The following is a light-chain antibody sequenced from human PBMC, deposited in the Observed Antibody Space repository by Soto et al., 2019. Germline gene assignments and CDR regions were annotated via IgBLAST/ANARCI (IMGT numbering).Light chain of an antibody. V-gene: IGLV2-14*01. Sequence: QSALTQPASVSGSPGQSITISCTGTSSDIGGYDYISWYQQHPGKVPKLIIYDVTDRPSGVSNRFSGSKSGNTASLTISGLEAEAEADYYCSSYTSSSTGVVFGGGTKLTVL. CDR2: DVT. CDR3: SSYTSSSTGVV. CDR1: SSDIGGYDY. J-gene: IGLJ2*01.